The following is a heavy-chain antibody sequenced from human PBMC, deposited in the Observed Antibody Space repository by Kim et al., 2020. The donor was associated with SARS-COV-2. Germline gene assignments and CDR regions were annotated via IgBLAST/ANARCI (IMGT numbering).Heavy chain of an antibody. CDR3: AGSWDGYVYMDV. V-gene: IGHV4-59*08. CDR2: IYYSGST. CDR1: GGSISSYY. J-gene: IGHJ6*03. Sequence: SETLSLTCTVSGGSISSYYWSWIRQPPGKGLEWIGYIYYSGSTNYNPSLKSRVTISVDTSKNQFSLKLSSVTAADTAVYYCAGSWDGYVYMDVWGKGTTVIVSS. D-gene: IGHD5-12*01.